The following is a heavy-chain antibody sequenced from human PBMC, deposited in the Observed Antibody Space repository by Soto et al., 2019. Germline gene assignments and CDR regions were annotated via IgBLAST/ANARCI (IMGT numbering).Heavy chain of an antibody. V-gene: IGHV4-34*01. CDR2: MSHSGGT. D-gene: IGHD1-1*01. Sequence: QVQLQQWGAGLLKPSETLSLTCAVYGGFVSSGSYYWSWIRQPPGKGLEWIGEMSHSGGTHFNPSLKSLSTISVDTSKNQFSLKMRSVSAADTALYYCARVERGTATTVVDAFDIWGPGTMVTVSS. CDR3: ARVERGTATTVVDAFDI. CDR1: GGFVSSGSYY. J-gene: IGHJ3*02.